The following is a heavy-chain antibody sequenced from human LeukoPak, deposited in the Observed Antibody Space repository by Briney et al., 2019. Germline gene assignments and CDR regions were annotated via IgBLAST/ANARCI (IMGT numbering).Heavy chain of an antibody. Sequence: GGSLRLSCAASGFTFSGSAMHWVRQASGKGLEWVGRIRSKANNYATAYAASVKGRFTISRDDSKNTAYLQMNSLKTGDTAVYYCARDSGAFDIWGQGTMVTVSS. J-gene: IGHJ3*02. CDR2: IRSKANNYAT. V-gene: IGHV3-73*01. CDR3: ARDSGAFDI. D-gene: IGHD1-26*01. CDR1: GFTFSGSA.